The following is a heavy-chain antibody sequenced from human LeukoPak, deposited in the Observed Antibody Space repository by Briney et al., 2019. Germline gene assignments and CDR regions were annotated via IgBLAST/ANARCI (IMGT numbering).Heavy chain of an antibody. CDR1: GFTFTSSA. Sequence: SVRVSCKASGFTFTSSAVQWVRQARGQRLEWIGWIVVGSGNTNYAQKFQERVTITRDMSTSTAYMELSSLRSEDTAVYYCAASPDYYDSSGYSYYFDYWGQGTLVTVSS. V-gene: IGHV1-58*01. CDR2: IVVGSGNT. D-gene: IGHD3-22*01. CDR3: AASPDYYDSSGYSYYFDY. J-gene: IGHJ4*02.